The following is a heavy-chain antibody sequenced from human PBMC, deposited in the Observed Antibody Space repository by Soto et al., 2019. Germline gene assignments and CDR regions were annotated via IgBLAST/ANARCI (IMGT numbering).Heavy chain of an antibody. J-gene: IGHJ4*02. V-gene: IGHV5-51*01. Sequence: SLKISCRGFGYTFNTYLIGWVRQMPGKGLEWMGVMSPGNSDIRYSPAFQGQVSISADTSISTAYLQWGSLKTSDSGMYYCARQGRTSASSDFWGQGTLVTVSS. CDR1: GYTFNTYL. CDR3: ARQGRTSASSDF. CDR2: MSPGNSDI. D-gene: IGHD2-21*01.